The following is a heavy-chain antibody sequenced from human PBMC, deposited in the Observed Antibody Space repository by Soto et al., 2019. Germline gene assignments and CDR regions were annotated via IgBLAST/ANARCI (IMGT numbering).Heavy chain of an antibody. V-gene: IGHV1-69*14. CDR2: IIPVFGTA. J-gene: IGHJ6*02. CDR3: ARGDATKIVVTTYYAMDG. Sequence: QVQLVQSGAEVKKPGSSVKVSCKASGGSLSNYGISWVRQAPGQGLEWMGGIIPVFGTANYAQKFQGRVKITANKSTNIVYMDVTSLRSEDTAVYYCARGDATKIVVTTYYAMDGWGQGTTVTVSS. D-gene: IGHD4-17*01. CDR1: GGSLSNYG.